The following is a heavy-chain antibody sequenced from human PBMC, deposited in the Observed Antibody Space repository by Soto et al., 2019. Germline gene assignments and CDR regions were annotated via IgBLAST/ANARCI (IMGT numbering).Heavy chain of an antibody. CDR3: AKGGTYHIGDFDS. CDR1: GFTFNIYT. V-gene: IGHV3-23*01. Sequence: VQLLESGGGLVQPGGSLRLSCAASGFTFNIYTMSWVRQAPGKGLEWVSGIGARGSDTYFPDSVKGRFTISRDNSMDMVYLQMNSLRAEDTAVYFCAKGGTYHIGDFDSWGQGTLVTVSS. CDR2: IGARGSDT. D-gene: IGHD5-12*01. J-gene: IGHJ4*02.